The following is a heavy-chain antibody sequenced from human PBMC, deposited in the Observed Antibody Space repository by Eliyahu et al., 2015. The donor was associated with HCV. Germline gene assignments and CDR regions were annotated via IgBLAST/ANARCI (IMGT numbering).Heavy chain of an antibody. V-gene: IGHV3-9*01. CDR3: AKDKAMATYYFDY. Sequence: ESGGGLVQPGRSLRLSCAASGFTFDDYAMHWVRQAPGKGLEWVSGISWNSGSIGYADSVKGRFTISRDNAKNSLYLQMNSLRAEDTALYYCAKDKAMATYYFDYWGQGTLVTVSS. CDR1: GFTFDDYA. J-gene: IGHJ4*02. D-gene: IGHD5-18*01. CDR2: ISWNSGSI.